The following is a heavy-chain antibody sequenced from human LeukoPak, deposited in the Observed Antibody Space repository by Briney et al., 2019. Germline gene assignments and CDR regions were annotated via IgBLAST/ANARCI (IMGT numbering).Heavy chain of an antibody. CDR2: ISAYNGNT. Sequence: GASVKVSCKASGYTFTSYGISWVRQAPGQGLEWMGWISAYNGNTNYAQKLQGRVTMTTDTSTSTAYMELRSLRSDDTAVYYCARDYGSGSYSVPNPEFDPWGQGTLVTVSS. CDR3: ARDYGSGSYSVPNPEFDP. V-gene: IGHV1-18*01. J-gene: IGHJ5*02. D-gene: IGHD3-10*01. CDR1: GYTFTSYG.